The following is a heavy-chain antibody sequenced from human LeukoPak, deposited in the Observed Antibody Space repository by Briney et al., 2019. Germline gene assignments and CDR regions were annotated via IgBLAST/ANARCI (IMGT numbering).Heavy chain of an antibody. CDR3: ARHFYDTNPSDY. CDR1: GCGFTTFW. V-gene: IGHV5-10-1*01. Sequence: GAALQISCKGAGCGFTTFWISWVRQMPGKGLEWMGMIDPSDSNTNYSPSFQGHVTISADRSNSTAFPQWSSLKASDSAMYYCARHFYDTNPSDYWGQGTLVTVAS. D-gene: IGHD3-22*01. CDR2: IDPSDSNT. J-gene: IGHJ4*02.